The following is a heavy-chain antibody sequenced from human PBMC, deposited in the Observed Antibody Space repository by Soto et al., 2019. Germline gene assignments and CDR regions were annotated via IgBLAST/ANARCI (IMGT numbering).Heavy chain of an antibody. J-gene: IGHJ4*02. D-gene: IGHD6-19*01. CDR2: IIPIFGTA. CDR3: AVSSGWYNFDY. CDR1: GGTFSSYA. Sequence: GASVKVSCKSSGGTFSSYAISCVRQAPGQGLEWMGGIIPIFGTANYAQKFQGRVTITADESTSTAYMELSSLRSEDTAVYYCAVSSGWYNFDYWGQGTLVTVSS. V-gene: IGHV1-69*13.